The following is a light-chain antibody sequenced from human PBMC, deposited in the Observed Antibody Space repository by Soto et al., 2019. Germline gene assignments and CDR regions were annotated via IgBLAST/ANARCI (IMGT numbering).Light chain of an antibody. CDR3: QQYGGSPIT. J-gene: IGKJ5*01. V-gene: IGKV3-20*01. CDR1: QSVTTR. CDR2: GAS. Sequence: IALTQSPGTLSLSPGEGVTLSFRASQSVTTRLAWYQHKPGQAPTLLMSGASNRASGVPVRFSGSGSGTDFTLTITRLEPEDFALYYCQQYGGSPITFGLGTRREIK.